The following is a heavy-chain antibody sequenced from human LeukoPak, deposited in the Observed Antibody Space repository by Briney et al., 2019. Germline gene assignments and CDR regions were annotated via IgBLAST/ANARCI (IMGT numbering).Heavy chain of an antibody. Sequence: GGSLRLSCAASGFSFDDYAMGWVRQAPGKGLEWGSGISWNSGSIVYADSVKGRFTIARDNAKNSLYLQMNSLRAHDTALYYCAKDTSHYYGSRSYNDYWGQGTLVTVSS. D-gene: IGHD3-10*01. V-gene: IGHV3-9*01. CDR3: AKDTSHYYGSRSYNDY. CDR1: GFSFDDYA. CDR2: ISWNSGSI. J-gene: IGHJ4*02.